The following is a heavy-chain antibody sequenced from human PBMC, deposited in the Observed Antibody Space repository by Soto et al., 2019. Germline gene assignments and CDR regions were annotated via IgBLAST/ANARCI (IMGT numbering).Heavy chain of an antibody. CDR1: GFTFTRYS. CDR2: ISSTTNYI. V-gene: IGHV3-21*06. J-gene: IGHJ4*02. CDR3: ARESEDLTSNFDY. Sequence: TGGSLRLSCAAPGFTFTRYSMNWVRQAPGKGLEWVSSISSTTNYIYYGDSMKGRFTISRDNAKNSLYLEMNSLRAEDTAVYYCARESEDLTSNFDYWGQGTLVTVSS.